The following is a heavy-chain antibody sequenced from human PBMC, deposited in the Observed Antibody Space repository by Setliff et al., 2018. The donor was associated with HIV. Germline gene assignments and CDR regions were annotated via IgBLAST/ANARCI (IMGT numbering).Heavy chain of an antibody. CDR3: AKRGHYYDSSGDWSFDY. CDR2: IWDDGSNK. D-gene: IGHD3-22*01. V-gene: IGHV3-30*02. Sequence: GESLKISCAASGFTFSSYAMSWVRQAPGKGLEWVAVIWDDGSNKYYGDSVKGRFTISRDNSKSTLYLQMNTLRAEDTAVYYCAKRGHYYDSSGDWSFDYCGQGTLVTVSS. CDR1: GFTFSSYA. J-gene: IGHJ4*02.